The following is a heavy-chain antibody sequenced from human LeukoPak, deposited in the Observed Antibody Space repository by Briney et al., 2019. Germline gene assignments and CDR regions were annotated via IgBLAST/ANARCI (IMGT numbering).Heavy chain of an antibody. D-gene: IGHD3-22*01. CDR2: IKQDGSEK. V-gene: IGHV3-7*01. J-gene: IGHJ4*02. CDR1: GFTFSSYW. CDR3: VRDGDTSGYTN. Sequence: GGSLRLSCAASGFTFSSYWMHWVRQAPGKGLEWVANIKQDGSEKYYVDSVRGRFTISRDNAKNSLYLQMNSLRAEDTAVYSCVRDGDTSGYTNWGQGTLVTVSS.